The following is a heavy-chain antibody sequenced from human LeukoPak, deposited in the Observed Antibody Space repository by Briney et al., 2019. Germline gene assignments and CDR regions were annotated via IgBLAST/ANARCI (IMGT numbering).Heavy chain of an antibody. V-gene: IGHV4-61*02. D-gene: IGHD3-3*01. J-gene: IGHJ4*02. CDR2: IYTSGST. CDR3: ARAAVAIFGVVNTAKIDY. CDR1: GGSISSGSYY. Sequence: SQTLSLTCTVSGGSISSGSYYWSWIRQPAGKGLEWIGRIYTSGSTNYNPSLKCRVTISVDTSKNQFSLTLSSVTAADTAVYYCARAAVAIFGVVNTAKIDYWGQGTLVTVSS.